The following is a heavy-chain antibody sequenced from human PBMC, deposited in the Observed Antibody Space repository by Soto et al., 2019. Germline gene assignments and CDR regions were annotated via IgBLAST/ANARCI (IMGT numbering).Heavy chain of an antibody. CDR1: GFTFSSYA. D-gene: IGHD3-10*01. CDR2: ISGSGGST. J-gene: IGHJ4*02. V-gene: IGHV3-23*01. Sequence: PGGFLTLSCAASGFTFSSYAMSWVRQAPGKGLEWVSAISGSGGSTYYADSVKGRFTISRDNSKNTLYLQMNSLRAEDTAVYYCAKDTPPAYYGSGSYLVRVFDYWGQGTLVTVSS. CDR3: AKDTPPAYYGSGSYLVRVFDY.